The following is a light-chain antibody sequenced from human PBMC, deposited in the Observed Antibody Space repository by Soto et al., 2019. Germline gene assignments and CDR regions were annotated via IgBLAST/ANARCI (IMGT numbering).Light chain of an antibody. CDR2: TND. Sequence: QSVLSQPPSASGTPGQRVSLSCSGSHSNIGANTVNWYQHVPGAAPTLLIYTNDQRHSGVAGRFSGSKSGTSASLAISGLQSDDEGHYYCAAWDDRLNGLIFGGGTTVTVL. V-gene: IGLV1-44*01. CDR3: AAWDDRLNGLI. J-gene: IGLJ2*01. CDR1: HSNIGANT.